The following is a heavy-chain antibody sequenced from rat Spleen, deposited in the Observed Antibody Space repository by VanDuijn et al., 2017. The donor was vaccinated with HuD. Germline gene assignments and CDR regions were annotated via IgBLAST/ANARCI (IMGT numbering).Heavy chain of an antibody. Sequence: EVQLVESNGGLVQPGGSLKLSCAASGFTFNDHFMAWVRQAPTKGLEWVAYITTGGDTTFYRDSVKGRFTVSRENAKSTLYFLMDSLRSEDTATYYCVRQDTSGYSNWFAYWGQGTLVTVSS. V-gene: IGHV5-25*01. CDR3: VRQDTSGYSNWFAY. J-gene: IGHJ3*01. D-gene: IGHD4-3*01. CDR1: GFTFNDHF. CDR2: ITTGGDTT.